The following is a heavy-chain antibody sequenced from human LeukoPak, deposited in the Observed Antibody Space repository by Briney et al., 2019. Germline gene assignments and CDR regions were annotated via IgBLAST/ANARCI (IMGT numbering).Heavy chain of an antibody. CDR2: IYYSGST. CDR3: ARSPYGSGSQYYFDY. V-gene: IGHV4-59*01. CDR1: GGSISSYY. Sequence: PSETLSLTCTVSGGSISSYYWSWIRQPPGKGLEWVGYIYYSGSTNYNPALKSRVTISVDTSKNQFSLKLSSVTAADTAVYCCARSPYGSGSQYYFDYWGQGTLVTVSS. J-gene: IGHJ4*02. D-gene: IGHD3-10*01.